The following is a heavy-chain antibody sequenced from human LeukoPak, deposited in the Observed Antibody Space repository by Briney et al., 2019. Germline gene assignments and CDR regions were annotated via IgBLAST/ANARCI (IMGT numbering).Heavy chain of an antibody. Sequence: SETLSLTCAVYGGSFSGYYWSWIRQPPGKGLEWIGEINHSGSTNYNPSLKSRVTISVDTSKNQFSLKMSSVTAADTAVYYCARGLDQYGSGSYYNDYWGQGTLVTVSS. J-gene: IGHJ4*02. CDR3: ARGLDQYGSGSYYNDY. D-gene: IGHD3-10*01. V-gene: IGHV4-34*01. CDR1: GGSFSGYY. CDR2: INHSGST.